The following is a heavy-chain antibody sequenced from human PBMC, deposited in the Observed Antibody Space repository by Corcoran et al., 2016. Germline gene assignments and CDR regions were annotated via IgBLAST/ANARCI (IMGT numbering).Heavy chain of an antibody. CDR2: INHSGST. CDR3: ARGGYCSGGSCYISGMDV. Sequence: QQQQWGAGLLKPSETLSLTCAVYGGSFSGYYWSWIRQPPGKGLEWIGEINHSGSTNYNPSLKSRVTISVDTSKNQFSLKLSSVTAADTAVYYCARGGYCSGGSCYISGMDVWGQGTTVTVSS. CDR1: GGSFSGYY. D-gene: IGHD2-15*01. J-gene: IGHJ6*02. V-gene: IGHV4-34*01.